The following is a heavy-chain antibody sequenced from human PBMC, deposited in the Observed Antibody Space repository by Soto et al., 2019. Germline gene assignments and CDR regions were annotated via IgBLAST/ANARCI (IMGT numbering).Heavy chain of an antibody. J-gene: IGHJ4*02. CDR2: IRGDGGST. CDR1: GFTFSSYA. V-gene: IGHV3-23*01. CDR3: AKDQRGYSSTARIDY. Sequence: EVQLLESGGGLVQPGGSLRLSCAASGFTFSSYAMSWVRQAPGKGLEWVSSIRGDGGSTYYVDSVKDRFTISRDNSKNTLYLQMNSLRAEDMAVYYCAKDQRGYSSTARIDYWGQGTLVTVSS. D-gene: IGHD6-13*01.